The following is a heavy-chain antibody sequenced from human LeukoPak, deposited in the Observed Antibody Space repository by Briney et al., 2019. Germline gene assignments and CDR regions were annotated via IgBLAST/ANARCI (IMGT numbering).Heavy chain of an antibody. V-gene: IGHV3-53*01. CDR1: GFTVTDNY. D-gene: IGHD5-12*01. J-gene: IGHJ3*02. CDR3: ARYSGYTQSDAFDI. CDR2: IYGGGDT. Sequence: GGSLRLSCAASGFTVTDNYMNWVRQSSGKGLEWVSVIYGGGDTNYADSVKGRFIISRDNSKNTLYLQMNSLRAEDTAVYYCARYSGYTQSDAFDIWGQGTMVTVSS.